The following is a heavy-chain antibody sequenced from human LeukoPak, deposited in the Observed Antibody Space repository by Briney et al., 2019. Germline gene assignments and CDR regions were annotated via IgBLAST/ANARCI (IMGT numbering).Heavy chain of an antibody. CDR1: GFAFSTYS. J-gene: IGHJ4*02. CDR2: VSYGASTI. CDR3: TKVQLPRHELGNFYYDH. D-gene: IGHD7-27*01. V-gene: IGHV3-30*18. Sequence: PGGPLTLSCAASGFAFSTYSKHWVRQAPGKGLEWVAVVSYGASTIYYADSVRRLFTISRDNSTDTLYLQMSSLRSDDTAVYYCTKVQLPRHELGNFYYDHGGQGTLVTVSS.